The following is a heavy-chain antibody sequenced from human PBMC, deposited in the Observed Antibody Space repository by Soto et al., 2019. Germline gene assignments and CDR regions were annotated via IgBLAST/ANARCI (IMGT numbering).Heavy chain of an antibody. J-gene: IGHJ1*01. Sequence: LVKVSCKASGYIFTAYSMHWVRQAPGQGLEWMGVVNPSGGSTNYAQKFQGRITMTRDTSTSTVYIDLSSLTSEDTAVYYCAREENCSDGICYSEYFQRWGQGTLVTVSS. D-gene: IGHD2-15*01. CDR3: AREENCSDGICYSEYFQR. CDR1: GYIFTAYS. CDR2: VNPSGGST. V-gene: IGHV1-46*01.